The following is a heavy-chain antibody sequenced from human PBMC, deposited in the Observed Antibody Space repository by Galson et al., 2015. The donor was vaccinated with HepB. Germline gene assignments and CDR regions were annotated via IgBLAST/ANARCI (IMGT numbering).Heavy chain of an antibody. Sequence: SLRLSCAASGVSFSSYAFHWVRQAPGRGLEWVAVITYDGSTKRYADSVKGRFSISRDNSKKTVFLEMKSLRVEDTALYYCARWNFYDSNGYSPTFDHWGQGSLVTVSP. J-gene: IGHJ4*02. CDR1: GVSFSSYA. CDR3: ARWNFYDSNGYSPTFDH. V-gene: IGHV3-30-3*01. D-gene: IGHD3-22*01. CDR2: ITYDGSTK.